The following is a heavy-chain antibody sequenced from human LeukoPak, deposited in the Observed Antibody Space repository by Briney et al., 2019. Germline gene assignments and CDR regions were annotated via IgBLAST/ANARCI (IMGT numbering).Heavy chain of an antibody. Sequence: PSETLSLTCAVYGGSFSGYYWSWIRQPPGKGLEWIGEINHSGSTNYNPSLKSRGTISVDTSKNQSSLKLSSVTAADTAVDYCAGGKVGMRNHSGPPSPTNWFAPWGQGTLVTVSS. CDR3: AGGKVGMRNHSGPPSPTNWFAP. V-gene: IGHV4-34*01. CDR1: GGSFSGYY. CDR2: INHSGST. J-gene: IGHJ5*02. D-gene: IGHD3-10*01.